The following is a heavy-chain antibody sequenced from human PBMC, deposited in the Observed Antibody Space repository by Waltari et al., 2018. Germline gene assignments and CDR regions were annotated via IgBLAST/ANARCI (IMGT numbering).Heavy chain of an antibody. CDR2: INHSGRT. CDR3: ARDGGVGATKLGY. D-gene: IGHD1-26*01. J-gene: IGHJ4*02. Sequence: QVQLQQWGAGLLKPSETLSLTCAVYGGSFSGYYWSWIRQPPGKGLEWIGEINHSGRTNYNPSLKSRVTISVDTSKNQFSLKLSSVTAADTAVYYCARDGGVGATKLGYWGQGTLVIVSS. V-gene: IGHV4-34*01. CDR1: GGSFSGYY.